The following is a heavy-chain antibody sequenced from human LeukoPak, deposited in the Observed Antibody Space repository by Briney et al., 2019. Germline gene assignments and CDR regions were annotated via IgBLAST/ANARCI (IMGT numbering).Heavy chain of an antibody. V-gene: IGHV3-30*02. CDR3: AKDASWSSPDAFDI. J-gene: IGHJ3*02. CDR2: IRYDGSNK. Sequence: GGSLRLSCAASGFTFSSYGMHWVRQAPGKGLEWVAFIRYDGSNKYYADSVKGRFTISRDNSKNTLYLQMNSLRAEDTAVYYCAKDASWSSPDAFDIWGQGTMVPVSS. D-gene: IGHD3-10*01. CDR1: GFTFSSYG.